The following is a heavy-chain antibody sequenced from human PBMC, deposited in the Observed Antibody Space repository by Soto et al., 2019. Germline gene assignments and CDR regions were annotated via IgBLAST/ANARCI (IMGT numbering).Heavy chain of an antibody. Sequence: QVQLVQSGAEVKKPGASVKVSCKASGYTFTSYDINWVRQATGQGLEWMGWMNPNSGNTGYAQKFQGRVTMTRNTSRSTAYMELSSLRSEDTAVYYCARGRKGYFDWLLYQGRAFDIWGQGTMVTVSS. CDR3: ARGRKGYFDWLLYQGRAFDI. D-gene: IGHD3-9*01. CDR2: MNPNSGNT. CDR1: GYTFTSYD. V-gene: IGHV1-8*01. J-gene: IGHJ3*02.